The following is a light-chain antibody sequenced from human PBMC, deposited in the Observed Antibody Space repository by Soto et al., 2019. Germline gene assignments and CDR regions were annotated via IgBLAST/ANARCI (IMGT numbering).Light chain of an antibody. V-gene: IGLV2-14*01. J-gene: IGLJ3*02. CDR3: SSYTSSSTRV. CDR2: EVS. Sequence: QSALTQPPSVSGSPGQSITISCTGTSSDVGGYNYVSWYQHHPGKAPKLIIYEVSNRPSGVSNRFSGSKSGNTASLTISGLQAEDEADYYCSSYTSSSTRVFGGGTKLTVL. CDR1: SSDVGGYNY.